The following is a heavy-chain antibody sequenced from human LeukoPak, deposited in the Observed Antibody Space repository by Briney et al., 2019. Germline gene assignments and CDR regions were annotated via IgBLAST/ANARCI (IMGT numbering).Heavy chain of an antibody. Sequence: PGGSLRLSCTASGFTFGDYAMNWVRQAPGKGLEWVSYISSRSSTIYYADSVKGRFTISRDNAKNSLYLQMDSLRAEDTAVYYCARDGYYYGSGSYYKVDFDYWGQGTLVTVSS. CDR2: ISSRSSTI. CDR1: GFTFGDYA. J-gene: IGHJ4*02. V-gene: IGHV3-48*01. CDR3: ARDGYYYGSGSYYKVDFDY. D-gene: IGHD3-10*01.